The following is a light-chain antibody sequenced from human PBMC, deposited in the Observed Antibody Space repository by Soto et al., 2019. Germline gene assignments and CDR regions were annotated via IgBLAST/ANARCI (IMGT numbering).Light chain of an antibody. CDR2: DNN. CDR3: GTWESSLSAPY. J-gene: IGLJ2*01. V-gene: IGLV1-51*01. Sequence: QSVLTQPPSVSAAPGQKVTISCSGSSSNIGNNYVSWYQQLPGTAPKLLIYDNNKRPSGIPDRFSGSKSGTSATLGITGLQTGDEAAYYCGTWESSLSAPYFGGGTKVTVL. CDR1: SSNIGNNY.